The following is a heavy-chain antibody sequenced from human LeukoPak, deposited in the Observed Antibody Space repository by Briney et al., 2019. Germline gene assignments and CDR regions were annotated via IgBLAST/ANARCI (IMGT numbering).Heavy chain of an antibody. CDR1: GGSISSGSDY. CDR2: IYTSGRT. D-gene: IGHD5-12*01. V-gene: IGHV4-61*02. Sequence: SQTLSLTCTVSGGSISSGSDYWSWIRQPAGKGLEWIGRIYTSGRTNYNPSLKSRVTISVDTSKNQFSLKLSSVTAADTAVYYCARSLSRTQQKRMGYSGYDPDYWGQGTLVTVSS. J-gene: IGHJ4*02. CDR3: ARSLSRTQQKRMGYSGYDPDY.